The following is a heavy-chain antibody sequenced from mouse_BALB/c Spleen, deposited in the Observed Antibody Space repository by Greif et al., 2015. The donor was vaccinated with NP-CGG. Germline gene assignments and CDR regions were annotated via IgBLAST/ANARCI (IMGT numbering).Heavy chain of an antibody. CDR3: ARYGNYVYFDV. D-gene: IGHD2-1*01. Sequence: EVQLQQSGAELVKPGASVKLSCTASGFNIKDTYMHWVKQRPEQGLEWIGRIDPANGNTKYDPKFQGKATITADTSSNXAYLQLSSLTSEDTAVYYCARYGNYVYFDVWGAGTTVTVSS. CDR1: GFNIKDTY. V-gene: IGHV14-3*02. J-gene: IGHJ1*01. CDR2: IDPANGNT.